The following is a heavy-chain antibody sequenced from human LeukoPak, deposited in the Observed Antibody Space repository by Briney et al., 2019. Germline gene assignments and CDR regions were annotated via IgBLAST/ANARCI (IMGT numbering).Heavy chain of an antibody. CDR3: ARPLVVRGVIENWFDP. V-gene: IGHV5-10-1*01. J-gene: IGHJ5*02. Sequence: GESLRISCKGSGYSFTSYWISWVRQMPGKGLGWMGRIDPSDSYTNYSPSFQGHVTISADKSISTAYLRWSSLKASDTAMYYCARPLVVRGVIENWFDPWGQGTLVTVSS. D-gene: IGHD3-10*01. CDR2: IDPSDSYT. CDR1: GYSFTSYW.